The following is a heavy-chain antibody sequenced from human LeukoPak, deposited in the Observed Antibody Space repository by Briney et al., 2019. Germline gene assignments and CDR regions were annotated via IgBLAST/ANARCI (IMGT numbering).Heavy chain of an antibody. CDR2: IYYSGST. CDR3: ARGGSQLLTEYYGMDV. V-gene: IGHV4-39*07. D-gene: IGHD2-2*01. CDR1: GGSISSSSYY. Sequence: PSETLSLTCTVSGGSISSSSYYWGWIRQPPGKGLEWIGSIYYSGSTYYNPSLKSRVTISVDTSKNQFSLKLSSVTAADTAVYYCARGGSQLLTEYYGMDVWGQGTTVTVSS. J-gene: IGHJ6*02.